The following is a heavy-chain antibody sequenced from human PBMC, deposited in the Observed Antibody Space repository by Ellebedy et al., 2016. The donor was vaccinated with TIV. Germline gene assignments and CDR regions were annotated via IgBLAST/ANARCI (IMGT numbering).Heavy chain of an antibody. D-gene: IGHD3-10*01. CDR3: ARDGVEYYFDY. CDR1: GVSISDYY. J-gene: IGHJ4*02. CDR2: VYHTGST. Sequence: MPSETLSLTCSVSGVSISDYYWSWIGKPPGQGLEWIGYVYHTGSTNYNHSLRSPVTLAVDTPKNEFSLKLSSVTTADTAIYYCARDGVEYYFDYWGQGLLVTVSS. V-gene: IGHV4-59*13.